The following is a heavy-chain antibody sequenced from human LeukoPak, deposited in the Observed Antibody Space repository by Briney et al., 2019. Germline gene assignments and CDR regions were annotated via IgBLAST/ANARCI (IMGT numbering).Heavy chain of an antibody. CDR2: ISGSGGST. CDR3: ARDRGSAAPRYCSGGSCYPPYYGMDV. D-gene: IGHD2-15*01. Sequence: PGGSLRLSCAASGFTFSSYAMSWVRQAPGKGLEWVSAISGSGGSTYYADSVKGRFTISRDNSKNTLYLQMNSLRAEDTAVYYCARDRGSAAPRYCSGGSCYPPYYGMDVWGQGTTVTVSS. CDR1: GFTFSSYA. J-gene: IGHJ6*02. V-gene: IGHV3-23*01.